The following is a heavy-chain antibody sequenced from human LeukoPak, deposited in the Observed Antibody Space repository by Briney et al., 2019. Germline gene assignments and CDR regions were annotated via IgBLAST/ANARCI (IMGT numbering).Heavy chain of an antibody. J-gene: IGHJ4*02. D-gene: IGHD1-1*01. CDR1: GFTFSSIA. V-gene: IGHV3-23*01. CDR3: AKGQELDDGVFDS. Sequence: PGGSLRLSCAASGFTFSSIAMTWVRQAPGKGLEWVSSIRSNGDTTHNADSVKGRFTISRDNSKNTLYLQMNSLRVEDTAIYYCAKGQELDDGVFDSWGQGTLVTVSS. CDR2: IRSNGDTT.